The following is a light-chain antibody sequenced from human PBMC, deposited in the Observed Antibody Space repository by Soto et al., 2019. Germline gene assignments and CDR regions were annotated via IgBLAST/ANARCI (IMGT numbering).Light chain of an antibody. CDR1: QSFRGL. CDR2: DAY. Sequence: EVLLTQSPDTLSLSPGERATLSFRASQSFRGLLAWYQQKPGQAPRLLIYDAYNRATGIPPRFSGSGSGTDFTLTISSLEPEDSAVYYCQQRHMWPITFGQGTRLEIK. CDR3: QQRHMWPIT. V-gene: IGKV3-11*01. J-gene: IGKJ5*01.